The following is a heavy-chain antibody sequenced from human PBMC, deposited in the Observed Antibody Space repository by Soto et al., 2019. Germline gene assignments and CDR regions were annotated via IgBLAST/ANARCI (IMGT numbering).Heavy chain of an antibody. Sequence: QVQLQRWGAGLLRPSETLSLTCAVSGGSFRGYYWTWLRPSPGRGLEWIGEINHSGSRNSNPSLKSRLKISVDTSRTQFSMNLTSVTAADAAVYYCARGRGFMSRNALDLWGQGTRVIVSS. CDR2: INHSGSR. V-gene: IGHV4-34*01. J-gene: IGHJ3*01. CDR1: GGSFRGYY. CDR3: ARGRGFMSRNALDL.